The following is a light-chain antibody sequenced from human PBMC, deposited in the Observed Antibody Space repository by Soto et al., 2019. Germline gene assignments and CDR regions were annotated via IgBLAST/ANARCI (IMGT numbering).Light chain of an antibody. CDR2: KAS. V-gene: IGKV1-5*03. CDR1: QSISSW. Sequence: DTYMTHCPSTLSPPLRDTVTTTRGASQSISSWLAWYQQKPGKSPKLLIYKASTLESGVPSRFSGSGSGTEFTLTISSLQPDDFATYYCQQYNSYSWTFGQGTKVDIK. J-gene: IGKJ1*01. CDR3: QQYNSYSWT.